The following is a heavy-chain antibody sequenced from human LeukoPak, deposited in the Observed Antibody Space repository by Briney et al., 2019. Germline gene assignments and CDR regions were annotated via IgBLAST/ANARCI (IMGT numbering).Heavy chain of an antibody. V-gene: IGHV3-33*01. J-gene: IGHJ4*01. CDR3: ARDITMVRGVDY. D-gene: IGHD3-10*01. Sequence: GGSLRLSCAASGFTFSSYGMHWVRQAPGKGLEWVAVIWYDGSNKYYADPVKGRFIISRDNSKNTLDLQMNSLRAEDTAVYYCARDITMVRGVDYWGHGTLVTVSS. CDR2: IWYDGSNK. CDR1: GFTFSSYG.